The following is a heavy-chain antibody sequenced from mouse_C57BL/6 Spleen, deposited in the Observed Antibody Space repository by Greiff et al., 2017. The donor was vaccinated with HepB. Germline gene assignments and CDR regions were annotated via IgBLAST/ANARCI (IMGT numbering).Heavy chain of an antibody. CDR3: TREDYGTHYYAMDY. D-gene: IGHD2-1*01. J-gene: IGHJ4*01. CDR1: GFTFSSYA. CDR2: ISSGGDYI. V-gene: IGHV5-9-1*02. Sequence: EVKLVESGEGLVKPGGSLKLSCAASGFTFSSYAMSWVRQTPEKRLEWVAYISSGGDYIYYADTVKGRFTISRDNARNTLYLQMSSLKSEVTAMYYCTREDYGTHYYAMDYWGQGTSVTVSS.